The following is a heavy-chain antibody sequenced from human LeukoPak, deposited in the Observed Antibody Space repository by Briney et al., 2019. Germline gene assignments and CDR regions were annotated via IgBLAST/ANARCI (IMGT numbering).Heavy chain of an antibody. CDR1: GDSVSSNSVT. CDR2: TYYRSKWFN. D-gene: IGHD3-10*01. Sequence: SQTLSHTCDISGDSVSSNSVTWNWIRQSPSRGLEWLGRTYYRSKWFNDYAVSVRSRITINPDTSKNQFSLQLNSVTPEDTAVYYCARGVFPAFDIWGQGTMVTVS. J-gene: IGHJ3*02. V-gene: IGHV6-1*01. CDR3: ARGVFPAFDI.